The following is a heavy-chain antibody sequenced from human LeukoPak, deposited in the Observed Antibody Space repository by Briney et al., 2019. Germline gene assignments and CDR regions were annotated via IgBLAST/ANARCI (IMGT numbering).Heavy chain of an antibody. V-gene: IGHV1-69*13. D-gene: IGHD3-22*01. J-gene: IGHJ4*02. CDR2: IIPIFGTA. Sequence: ASVTVSCTASGGTFSSYAISWVRQAPGQGLEWMGGIIPIFGTANYAQKFQGGVTITADESTSTAYMELSSLRSEDTAVYYCARGPYYYDSSGYYLSFDYWGQGTLVTVPS. CDR3: ARGPYYYDSSGYYLSFDY. CDR1: GGTFSSYA.